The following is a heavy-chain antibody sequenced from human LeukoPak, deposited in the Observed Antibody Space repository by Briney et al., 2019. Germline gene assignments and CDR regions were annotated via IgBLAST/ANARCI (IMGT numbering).Heavy chain of an antibody. CDR2: IIPIFGTA. V-gene: IGHV1-69*13. CDR3: ARDLGPENWFDP. Sequence: GASVKVSCKASGGTFSSYAISWVRQAPGQGLEWMGGIIPIFGTANYAQKSQGRVTITADESTSTAYMELSSLRSEDTAVYYCARDLGPENWFDPWGQGTLVTVSS. CDR1: GGTFSSYA. J-gene: IGHJ5*02.